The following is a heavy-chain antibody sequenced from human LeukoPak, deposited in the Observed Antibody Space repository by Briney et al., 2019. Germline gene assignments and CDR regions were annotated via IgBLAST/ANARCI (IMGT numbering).Heavy chain of an antibody. D-gene: IGHD3-9*01. Sequence: GRPLRLSFAALDSTLSSNYMSWVRKAPGKGLEWCSAFYSGGSTYYADSVKGRFTISRDNSKNTLYLQMNSLRAEDTAVYYCARGGYDILTTYFDYWGQGTLVTVSS. CDR3: ARGGYDILTTYFDY. CDR1: DSTLSSNY. CDR2: FYSGGST. V-gene: IGHV3-53*01. J-gene: IGHJ4*02.